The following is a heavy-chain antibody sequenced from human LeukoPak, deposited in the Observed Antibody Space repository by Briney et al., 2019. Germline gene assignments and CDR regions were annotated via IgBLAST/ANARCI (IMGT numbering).Heavy chain of an antibody. J-gene: IGHJ4*02. Sequence: GGSLRLSCAASGFTFSGCWMSWVRQTPGRGLEWVANIKQDGSEKYYVDSVKGRFTISRDNAKNSLYLQMNGLRAEDTAVYYCARGKGLDYWGQGTLVTVSS. V-gene: IGHV3-7*01. CDR1: GFTFSGCW. CDR2: IKQDGSEK. CDR3: ARGKGLDY.